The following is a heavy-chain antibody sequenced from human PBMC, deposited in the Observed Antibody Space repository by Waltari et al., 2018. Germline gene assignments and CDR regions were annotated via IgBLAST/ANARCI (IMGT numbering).Heavy chain of an antibody. CDR2: TSHDESHK. Sequence: QVQLVESGGGVVQPGRSLRLSWAAAGFTFSTDTMHWVRQAPGKGLEWVAVTSHDESHKYYADSVKGRFTISKDNSKNTLYLQMNSLSTEDTAMYYCARDDRDGLPDYFDFWGQGTLVTVSS. J-gene: IGHJ4*02. V-gene: IGHV3-30*01. CDR3: ARDDRDGLPDYFDF. D-gene: IGHD2-8*01. CDR1: GFTFSTDT.